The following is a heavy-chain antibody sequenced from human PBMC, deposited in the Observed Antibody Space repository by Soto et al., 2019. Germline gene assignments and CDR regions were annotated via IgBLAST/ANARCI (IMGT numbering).Heavy chain of an antibody. J-gene: IGHJ5*02. Sequence: QLQLQESGPGLVKPSETLSLTCTVSGGSISSSSYYWGWIRQPPGKGLEWIGSIYYSGSTYYNPSLKSRVTISVDTSKNQFSLKLSSVTAADTAVYYCARHPGYSSPTLALRGWFDPWGQGTLVTVSS. CDR3: ARHPGYSSPTLALRGWFDP. D-gene: IGHD6-13*01. CDR2: IYYSGST. CDR1: GGSISSSSYY. V-gene: IGHV4-39*01.